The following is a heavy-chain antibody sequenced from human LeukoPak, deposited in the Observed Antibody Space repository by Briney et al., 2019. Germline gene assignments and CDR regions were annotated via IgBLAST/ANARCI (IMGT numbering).Heavy chain of an antibody. CDR3: ARLKFSYIKDLDY. J-gene: IGHJ4*02. V-gene: IGHV4-31*03. Sequence: PSQTLSLTYSISGGSINSGLYDWTWIRQHPGMGLEWVGYAYYNGSTSYNPSLKSRVSISVDTSQNQFSLRLTSVTAADTAVYYCARLKFSYIKDLDYWGRGALVTVSS. CDR2: AYYNGST. CDR1: GGSINSGLYD. D-gene: IGHD4-11*01.